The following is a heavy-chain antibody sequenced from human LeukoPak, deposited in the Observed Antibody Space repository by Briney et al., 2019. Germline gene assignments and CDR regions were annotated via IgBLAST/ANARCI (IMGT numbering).Heavy chain of an antibody. CDR1: GYTFTGYY. D-gene: IGHD2-2*01. Sequence: EASVKVSCTASGYTFTGYYMHWVRQAPGQGLEWMGWINPNSGGTNYAQKFQGRVTMTRDTSISTAYMELSRLRSDDTAVYYCARDLLDIVVVPAAIVGFDPWGQGTLVTVSS. CDR3: ARDLLDIVVVPAAIVGFDP. V-gene: IGHV1-2*02. CDR2: INPNSGGT. J-gene: IGHJ5*02.